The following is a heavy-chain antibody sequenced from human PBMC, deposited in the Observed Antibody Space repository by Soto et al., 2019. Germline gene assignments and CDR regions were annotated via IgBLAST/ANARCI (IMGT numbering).Heavy chain of an antibody. V-gene: IGHV3-30-3*01. CDR3: ARGQDGYNWGGEGYFDY. CDR2: ISYDGSNK. D-gene: IGHD5-12*01. Sequence: QVQLVESGGGVVQPGRSLRLSCAASGFTFSSYAMHWVRQAPGKGLEWVAVISYDGSNKYYADSVKGRFTISRDNSKNTLYLQMNSLRAEDTAVYYCARGQDGYNWGGEGYFDYWGQGTLVTVSS. CDR1: GFTFSSYA. J-gene: IGHJ4*02.